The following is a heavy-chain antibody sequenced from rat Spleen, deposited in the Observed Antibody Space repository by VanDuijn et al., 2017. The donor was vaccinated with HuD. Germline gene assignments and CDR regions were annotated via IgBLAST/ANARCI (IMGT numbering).Heavy chain of an antibody. CDR3: ARRGQYRYNWIDY. D-gene: IGHD1-5*01. V-gene: IGHV5-25*01. J-gene: IGHJ2*01. CDR1: GFTFSNYY. CDR2: ISTGGGNT. Sequence: EVQLVESGGGLVQPGRSMKLSCAASGFTFSNYYMAWVRQAPTKGLEWVASISTGGGNTYYRDSVKGRFTIFRDSAKSTLYLQMDSLRSEDTATYYCARRGQYRYNWIDYWGQGVMVTVSS.